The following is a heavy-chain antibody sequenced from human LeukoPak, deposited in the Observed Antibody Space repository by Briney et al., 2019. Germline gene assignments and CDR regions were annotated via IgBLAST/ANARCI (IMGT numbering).Heavy chain of an antibody. D-gene: IGHD4/OR15-4a*01. CDR1: GGSISSYY. CDR3: AKRLGAWSAFDI. V-gene: IGHV4-59*01. CDR2: IYYSGST. J-gene: IGHJ3*02. Sequence: SETLSLTCTVSGGSISSYYWNWIRQPPGKGLEWIGYIYYSGSTTYNPSLKSRVTISIDTSKNQFSLKLSSVTAADTAVYYCAKRLGAWSAFDIWGQGTMVGVSS.